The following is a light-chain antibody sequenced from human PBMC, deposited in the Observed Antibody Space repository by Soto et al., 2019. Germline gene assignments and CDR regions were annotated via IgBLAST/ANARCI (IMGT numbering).Light chain of an antibody. J-gene: IGLJ1*01. CDR1: SSDVGGYNY. CDR3: SSYTSSSTLEV. CDR2: DVS. Sequence: QSALTQPASVSGSPGQSITISCTGTSSDVGGYNYVSWYQQHPGKAPKLMIYDVSNRPSGVSNRFSGSKSGNTASLTIYGLQAEDGADYYCSSYTSSSTLEVFGTGTKVTVL. V-gene: IGLV2-14*01.